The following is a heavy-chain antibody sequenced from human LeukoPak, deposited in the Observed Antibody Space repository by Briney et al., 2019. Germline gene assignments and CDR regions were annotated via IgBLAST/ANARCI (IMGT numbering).Heavy chain of an antibody. J-gene: IGHJ4*02. CDR1: GGSISSGSYY. D-gene: IGHD1-26*01. CDR2: IYTSGST. Sequence: PSQALSLTCTVSGGSISSGSYYWSWIRQPAGTGLEWIGRIYTSGSTNYNPSLKSRVPISVDTSKNQFSLKLSSVTAADTAVYYCARETIVGATTGDYWGQGTLVTVSS. CDR3: ARETIVGATTGDY. V-gene: IGHV4-61*02.